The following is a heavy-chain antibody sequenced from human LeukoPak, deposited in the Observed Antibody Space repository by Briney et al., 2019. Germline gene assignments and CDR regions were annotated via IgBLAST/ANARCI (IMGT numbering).Heavy chain of an antibody. CDR2: ISWNSGYI. D-gene: IGHD6-19*01. CDR1: GFTFDNYT. Sequence: GRSLRLSCAASGFTFDNYTMHWVRQAPGKGLEWLSIISWNSGYIGYADSVKGRFTISRDNAKKSLDLQMNSLRAEDTAFYYCAKVRGTYSSGYFFDYWGQGTLVTVSS. CDR3: AKVRGTYSSGYFFDY. J-gene: IGHJ4*02. V-gene: IGHV3-9*01.